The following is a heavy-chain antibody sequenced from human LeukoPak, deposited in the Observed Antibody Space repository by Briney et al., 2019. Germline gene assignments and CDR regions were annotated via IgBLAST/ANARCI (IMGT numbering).Heavy chain of an antibody. J-gene: IGHJ4*02. CDR1: GFTFSTSW. Sequence: GGSLRLSCAASGFTFSTSWMHWVRQAPGKGLMWVSRMNSAGSTIDYEDSVKGRFTISRDNAKNTLFLQMDSLRAEDTVVYYCATAGSYRFDHWGQGTVVTVSS. D-gene: IGHD3-16*02. CDR2: MNSAGSTI. CDR3: ATAGSYRFDH. V-gene: IGHV3-74*01.